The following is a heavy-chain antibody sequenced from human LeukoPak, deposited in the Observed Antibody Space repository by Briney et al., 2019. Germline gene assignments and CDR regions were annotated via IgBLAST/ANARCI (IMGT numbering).Heavy chain of an antibody. J-gene: IGHJ4*02. V-gene: IGHV3-53*01. CDR2: IYRGGET. Sequence: GGSLRLSCAASGFTVSSNYMSWVRQAPEKGLEWVSVIYRGGETYYADSVKGRFTISRDNSKNTLYLQMNSLRAEDMAVYYCARVQYCSGGSCYGDYWGQGTLVTVSS. CDR1: GFTVSSNY. CDR3: ARVQYCSGGSCYGDY. D-gene: IGHD2-15*01.